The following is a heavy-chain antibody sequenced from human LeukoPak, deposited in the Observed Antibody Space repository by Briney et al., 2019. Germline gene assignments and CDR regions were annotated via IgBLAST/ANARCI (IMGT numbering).Heavy chain of an antibody. CDR3: ARAEGAGSSSFDY. CDR1: GFTFSSYS. J-gene: IGHJ4*02. CDR2: ISSSSSYI. D-gene: IGHD1-26*01. V-gene: IGHV3-21*01. Sequence: GGSLRLSCAASGFTFSSYSMNWVRQAPGKGLEWVSSISSSSSYIYYADSVKGRFTISRDNAKNSLYLQMNSLRAEDTAVYYCARAEGAGSSSFDYWGQGTLVTVSS.